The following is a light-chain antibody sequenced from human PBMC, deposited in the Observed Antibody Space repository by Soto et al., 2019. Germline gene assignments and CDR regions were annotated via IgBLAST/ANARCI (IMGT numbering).Light chain of an antibody. Sequence: DIPMTQSPSTLSASVGDRVTITCRASQSISSWLAWYQQKPGKAPKLLIYKASSFESGVPSRFSGSGSGTEFTLTISSLQPDDFATYYCQQYNSYSPMYTFGQGNKLEIK. V-gene: IGKV1-5*03. CDR1: QSISSW. J-gene: IGKJ2*01. CDR3: QQYNSYSPMYT. CDR2: KAS.